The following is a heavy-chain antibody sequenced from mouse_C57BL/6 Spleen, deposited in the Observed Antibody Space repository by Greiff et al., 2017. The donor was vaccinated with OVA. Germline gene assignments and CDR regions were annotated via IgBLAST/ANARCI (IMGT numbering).Heavy chain of an antibody. CDR1: GYTFTDYE. CDR2: IDPETGGT. V-gene: IGHV1-15*01. Sequence: LVESGAELVRPGASVTLSCKASGYTFTDYEMHWVKQTPVHGLEWIGAIDPETGGTAYNQKFKGKAILTADKSSSTAYMELRSLTSEDSAVYYCTRRVGTSFAYWGQGTLVTVSA. J-gene: IGHJ3*01. CDR3: TRRVGTSFAY.